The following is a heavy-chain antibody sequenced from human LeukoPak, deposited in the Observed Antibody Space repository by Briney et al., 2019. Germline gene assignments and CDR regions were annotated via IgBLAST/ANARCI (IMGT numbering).Heavy chain of an antibody. Sequence: GGSLRLSCAASGFTFSSYAMHWVRQAPGKGLEWVAVISYDGSNKYYADSVKGRFTISRDNSKNTLYLQMNSLRAEDTAVYYCAKVPRAFFDPPYYFDYWGQGTLVTVSS. CDR3: AKVPRAFFDPPYYFDY. CDR2: ISYDGSNK. J-gene: IGHJ4*02. V-gene: IGHV3-30-3*01. D-gene: IGHD3-9*01. CDR1: GFTFSSYA.